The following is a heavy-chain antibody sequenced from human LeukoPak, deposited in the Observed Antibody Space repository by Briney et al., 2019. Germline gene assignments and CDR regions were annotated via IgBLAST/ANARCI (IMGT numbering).Heavy chain of an antibody. CDR3: ARTGYGYNYFDY. Sequence: GGSLRLSCAASGFTFSSYNMNWVRQAPGKGLEWVSSISSGSSFLYYADSWRGRFTISRDNAKNSLYLQMDSLRADDTAVYYCARTGYGYNYFDYWGQGTLVTVSS. CDR2: ISSGSSFL. D-gene: IGHD5-24*01. J-gene: IGHJ4*02. CDR1: GFTFSSYN. V-gene: IGHV3-21*01.